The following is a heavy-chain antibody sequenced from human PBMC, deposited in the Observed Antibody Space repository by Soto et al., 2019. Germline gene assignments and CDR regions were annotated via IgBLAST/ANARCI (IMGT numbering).Heavy chain of an antibody. Sequence: QVQLQESGPGLVKPSQTLSLTCTVSGGSISIGDYYWSWLRQPPGKGLEWIGYIYYSGSTYYNPSLKSRVTISVDTSQNQFSLKLSSVTAADTAVYYCARDLTGGDYGMDVWGQGTTVTVSS. J-gene: IGHJ6*01. CDR1: GGSISIGDYY. CDR2: IYYSGST. CDR3: ARDLTGGDYGMDV. V-gene: IGHV4-30-4*01. D-gene: IGHD3-16*01.